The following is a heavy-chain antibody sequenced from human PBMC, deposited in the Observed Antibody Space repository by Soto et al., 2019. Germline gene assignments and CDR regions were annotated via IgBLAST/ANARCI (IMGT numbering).Heavy chain of an antibody. Sequence: EVQLVESGGGVVRPGGSLRLSCAASGFTFDDYGMSWVRQAPGKGLEWVSVIKWNGGSTGYADSVKGRFTISRDNAKNSLYLKMNSLRAEDTALYYCARDAVKRVAANGTTWFDPWGQGTLVTVSS. D-gene: IGHD6-13*01. CDR2: IKWNGGST. J-gene: IGHJ5*02. CDR3: ARDAVKRVAANGTTWFDP. CDR1: GFTFDDYG. V-gene: IGHV3-20*04.